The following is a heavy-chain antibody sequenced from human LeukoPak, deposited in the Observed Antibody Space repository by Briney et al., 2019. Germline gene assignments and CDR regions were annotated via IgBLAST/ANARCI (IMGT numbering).Heavy chain of an antibody. CDR2: FDPEDGET. Sequence: ASVKVSCKVSGYTLTELSMHWVRQAPGKGLEWMGGFDPEDGETIYAQKFQGRVTMTEDTSTDTAYMELSSLRSEDTAVYYCARSPSYCSSTSCYSRAWFDPWGQGTLVTVSS. D-gene: IGHD2-2*01. V-gene: IGHV1-24*01. CDR3: ARSPSYCSSTSCYSRAWFDP. J-gene: IGHJ5*02. CDR1: GYTLTELS.